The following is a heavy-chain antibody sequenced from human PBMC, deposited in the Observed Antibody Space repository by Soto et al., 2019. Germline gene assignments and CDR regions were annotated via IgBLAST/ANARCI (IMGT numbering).Heavy chain of an antibody. Sequence: PSQTLSLTCAISGDSVSSSSVTWNWIRQSPSRGLEWLGRTYYRSKWYNDYAESVKSRITINPDTPKNQFSLHLNSVTPEDAAVYYCVRLIGNSWLDFWGQGTLVTVSS. CDR1: GDSVSSSSVT. V-gene: IGHV6-1*01. D-gene: IGHD1-26*01. CDR2: TYYRSKWYN. CDR3: VRLIGNSWLDF. J-gene: IGHJ5*01.